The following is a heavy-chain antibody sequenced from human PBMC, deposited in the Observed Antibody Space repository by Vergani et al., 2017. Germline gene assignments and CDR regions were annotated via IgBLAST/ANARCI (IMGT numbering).Heavy chain of an antibody. D-gene: IGHD3-9*01. CDR1: GYSFTSYW. V-gene: IGHV5-51*01. CDR3: ARGPGFDGGPGAFDI. J-gene: IGHJ3*02. Sequence: EVQLVQSGADVKKPGESLKISCKGSGYSFTSYWIGWVRQMPGKGLEWLVIIYPGESDTRYSPSFQGKVTISADKSIITAYLQWSSLKASDTAMYYCARGPGFDGGPGAFDIWGQGTMVTVSS. CDR2: IYPGESDT.